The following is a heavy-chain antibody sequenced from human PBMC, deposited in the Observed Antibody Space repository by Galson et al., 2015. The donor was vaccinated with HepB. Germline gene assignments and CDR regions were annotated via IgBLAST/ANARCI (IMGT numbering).Heavy chain of an antibody. Sequence: SLRLSCAASGATFYDAWMSWVRQASGKGLEWVGRVKSKAAGETTDYAAPVKGRFTVSRDDSKKMVYLQMNSLEIEDTAMYYCTTGAGSFDTWGQGTMVTVSS. CDR1: GATFYDAW. D-gene: IGHD6-19*01. CDR2: VKSKAAGETT. J-gene: IGHJ3*02. V-gene: IGHV3-15*01. CDR3: TTGAGSFDT.